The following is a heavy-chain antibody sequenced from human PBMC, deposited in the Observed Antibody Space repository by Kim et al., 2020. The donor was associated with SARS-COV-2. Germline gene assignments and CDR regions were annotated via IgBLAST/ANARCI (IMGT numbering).Heavy chain of an antibody. D-gene: IGHD1-1*01. Sequence: SETLSLTCAVSGDSVATDFWTWVRQASGKGLDWIGYVSYSGGSDYNPNLRGRLTISVDASRTHVSLRLTSLTAADTGVYFCARAHQLAPRGYGMDVWGQG. J-gene: IGHJ6*02. CDR2: VSYSGGS. CDR3: ARAHQLAPRGYGMDV. CDR1: GDSVATDF. V-gene: IGHV4-59*02.